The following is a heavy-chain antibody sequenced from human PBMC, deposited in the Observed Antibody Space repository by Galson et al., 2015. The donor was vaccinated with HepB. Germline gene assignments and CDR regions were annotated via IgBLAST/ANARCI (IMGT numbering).Heavy chain of an antibody. CDR1: GGSISSGGYY. D-gene: IGHD1-26*01. CDR3: ARAVVSGSYSRGVYYFDY. J-gene: IGHJ4*02. Sequence: TLSLTCTVSGGSISSGGYYWSWIRQHPGKGLEWIGYICYSGSTYYNPSLKSRVTISVDTSKNQFSLKLSSVTAADTAVYYCARAVVSGSYSRGVYYFDYWGQGTLVTVSS. CDR2: ICYSGST. V-gene: IGHV4-31*03.